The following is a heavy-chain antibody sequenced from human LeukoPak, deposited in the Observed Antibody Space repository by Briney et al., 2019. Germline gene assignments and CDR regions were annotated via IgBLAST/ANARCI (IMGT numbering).Heavy chain of an antibody. CDR2: MSFPGNHE. CDR1: GFTFNTYG. D-gene: IGHD2-8*01. CDR3: ATRYCTISACRAASYKSFDV. V-gene: IGHV3-33*03. J-gene: IGHJ6*04. Sequence: QPGGSLRLSCVASGFTFNTYGMHWVRQAPGKGLEWVAVMSFPGNHEEYAASVKGRFTISRDNANNSLYLQLTSLRAEDTAVYYCATRYCTISACRAASYKSFDVWGKGTTVTVSS.